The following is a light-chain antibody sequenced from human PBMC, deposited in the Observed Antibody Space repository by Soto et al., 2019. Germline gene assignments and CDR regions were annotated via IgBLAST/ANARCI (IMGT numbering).Light chain of an antibody. J-gene: IGLJ1*01. Sequence: QYVLTQPPSPSGTPGQRVTISCSGSSSNIGSNTVNWYQQLPGTAPKLLIYSNNQRPSGVPDRFSASKSGTSASLAISGLQSEDEADYYCAAWDDSLNGYVFGTGTKVTVL. V-gene: IGLV1-44*01. CDR3: AAWDDSLNGYV. CDR2: SNN. CDR1: SSNIGSNT.